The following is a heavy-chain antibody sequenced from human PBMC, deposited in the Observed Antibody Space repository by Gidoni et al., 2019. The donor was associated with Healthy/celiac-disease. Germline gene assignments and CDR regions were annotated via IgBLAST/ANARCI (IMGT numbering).Heavy chain of an antibody. Sequence: QVQLVQSGAEVKKPGSSVKVSCKASGGTFSSYTISWVRQAPGQGLEWMGRIIPILGIANYAQKFQGRVTITADKSTSTAYMELSSLRSEDTAVYYCARDRYDYVWGSYFDYWGQGTLVTVSS. D-gene: IGHD3-16*01. V-gene: IGHV1-69*08. CDR2: IIPILGIA. J-gene: IGHJ4*02. CDR1: GGTFSSYT. CDR3: ARDRYDYVWGSYFDY.